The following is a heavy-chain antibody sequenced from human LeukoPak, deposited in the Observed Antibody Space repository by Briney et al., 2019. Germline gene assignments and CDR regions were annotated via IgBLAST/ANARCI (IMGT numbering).Heavy chain of an antibody. Sequence: PSETLSLTCTVSGGSISSYYWSWIRQPAGKGLEWIGRIYTSGSANYNPSLKSRVTMSVDTSKNQFSLKLSSVTAADTAVYYCARDTRTPLRYCSSTSCYSGYYYMDVWGKGTTVTVSS. V-gene: IGHV4-4*07. CDR3: ARDTRTPLRYCSSTSCYSGYYYMDV. CDR1: GGSISSYY. CDR2: IYTSGSA. D-gene: IGHD2-2*02. J-gene: IGHJ6*03.